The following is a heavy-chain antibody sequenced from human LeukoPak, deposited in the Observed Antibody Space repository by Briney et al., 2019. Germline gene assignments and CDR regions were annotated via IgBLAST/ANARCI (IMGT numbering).Heavy chain of an antibody. CDR2: ISYDGSNK. V-gene: IGHV3-30-3*01. CDR3: ARGRRPTSSCTDY. CDR1: RFTFSSYA. Sequence: PGGSLRLSCAASRFTFSSYAMHWVRQAPGKGLEWVAVISYDGSNKYYADSVKGRFTISRDNSKNTLYLQMNSLRAEDTAVYYCARGRRPTSSCTDYWGQGTLVTVSS. D-gene: IGHD6-13*01. J-gene: IGHJ4*02.